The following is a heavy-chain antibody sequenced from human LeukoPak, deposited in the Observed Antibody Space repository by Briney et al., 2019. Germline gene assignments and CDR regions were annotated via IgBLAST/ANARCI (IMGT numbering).Heavy chain of an antibody. CDR2: IYYSGST. CDR3: ARTWTPGGDAFDI. Sequence: SETLSLTCTVSGGSISSYYWSWIRQPPGKGLEWIGYIYYSGSTNYNPSLKSRVTISVDTSKNQFSLKLNSVTAADTAVYYCARTWTPGGDAFDIWGQGTMVIVSS. CDR1: GGSISSYY. J-gene: IGHJ3*02. D-gene: IGHD3/OR15-3a*01. V-gene: IGHV4-59*08.